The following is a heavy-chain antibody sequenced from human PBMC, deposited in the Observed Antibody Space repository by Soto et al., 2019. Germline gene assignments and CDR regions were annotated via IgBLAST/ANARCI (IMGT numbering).Heavy chain of an antibody. Sequence: GGSLRLSCAASGFTFSSYSMNWVRQAPGKGLEWVSYISSSSSTIYYADSVKGRFTISRDNAKNSLYLQMNSLRAEDTAVYYCASGPCSGGSCYPGDYYYYYMDVWGKGTTVTVSS. CDR1: GFTFSSYS. CDR3: ASGPCSGGSCYPGDYYYYYMDV. V-gene: IGHV3-48*01. J-gene: IGHJ6*03. CDR2: ISSSSSTI. D-gene: IGHD2-15*01.